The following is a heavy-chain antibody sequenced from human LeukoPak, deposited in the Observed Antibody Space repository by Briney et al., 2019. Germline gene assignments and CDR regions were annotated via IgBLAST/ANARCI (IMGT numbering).Heavy chain of an antibody. CDR2: INHSGST. Sequence: SETLSLTCAVYGGSFSGYYWSWIRQPPGKGLEWIGEINHSGSTNYNPSLKSRVTISIDTSKHQFSLKMASVTAADTAVYFCAREPPWGGNLNDAFDLWGHGTMVTVSS. J-gene: IGHJ3*01. V-gene: IGHV4-34*01. D-gene: IGHD3-16*02. CDR3: AREPPWGGNLNDAFDL. CDR1: GGSFSGYY.